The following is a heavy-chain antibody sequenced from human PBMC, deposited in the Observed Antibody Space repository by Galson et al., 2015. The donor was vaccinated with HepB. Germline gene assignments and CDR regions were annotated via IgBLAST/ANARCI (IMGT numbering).Heavy chain of an antibody. Sequence: SLRLSCAASGFTFSSYGMHWVRQAPGKGLEWVAVISYDGSNKYYADSVKGRFTISRDNSKNTLYLQMNSLRAEDTAVYYCAKAALSYYYDSSGYYYFDYWGQGTLVTVSS. D-gene: IGHD3-22*01. J-gene: IGHJ4*02. CDR2: ISYDGSNK. CDR3: AKAALSYYYDSSGYYYFDY. CDR1: GFTFSSYG. V-gene: IGHV3-30*18.